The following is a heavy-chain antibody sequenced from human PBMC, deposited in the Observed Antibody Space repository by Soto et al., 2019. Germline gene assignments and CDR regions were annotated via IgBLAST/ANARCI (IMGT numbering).Heavy chain of an antibody. CDR1: GGSISSYY. J-gene: IGHJ4*02. CDR3: ARSGGAYGDYAFDY. D-gene: IGHD4-17*01. Sequence: PSETLSLTCTVSGGSISSYYWSWIRQPPGKGLEWIGYIYYSGSTNYNPSLKSRVTISVDTSKNQFSLKLSSVTAADTAVYYCARSGGAYGDYAFDYWGQGTLVTVSS. CDR2: IYYSGST. V-gene: IGHV4-59*01.